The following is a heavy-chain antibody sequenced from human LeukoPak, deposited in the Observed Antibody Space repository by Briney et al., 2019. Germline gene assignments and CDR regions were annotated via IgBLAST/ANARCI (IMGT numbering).Heavy chain of an antibody. V-gene: IGHV1-2*02. CDR3: ARAPPDHYDSSGYYGFDY. J-gene: IGHJ4*02. D-gene: IGHD3-22*01. Sequence: ASVKVSCKTSGCSVTGYYVHWVRQAPGQGLEWMGWINPNSGGTDYAQKFQGRVTMTRDTSMSTTYMELSRLRSDDTAVYYCARAPPDHYDSSGYYGFDYWGQGTLVTVSA. CDR1: GCSVTGYY. CDR2: INPNSGGT.